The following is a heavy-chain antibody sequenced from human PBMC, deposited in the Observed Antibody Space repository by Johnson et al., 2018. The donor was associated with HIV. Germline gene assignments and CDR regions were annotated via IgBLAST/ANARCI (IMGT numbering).Heavy chain of an antibody. CDR3: ARAHDAFDI. J-gene: IGHJ3*02. CDR1: GFTFSSYA. Sequence: QVQLVESGGGVVQPGRSLRLSCAASGFTFSSYAMHWVRQAPGKGLEWVAVISYDGSNKYYADSVKGRFTISRDNSKNTLYLQMNSLRAEDTAVYYCARAHDAFDIWCQGTMVTVSS. CDR2: ISYDGSNK. V-gene: IGHV3-30*04.